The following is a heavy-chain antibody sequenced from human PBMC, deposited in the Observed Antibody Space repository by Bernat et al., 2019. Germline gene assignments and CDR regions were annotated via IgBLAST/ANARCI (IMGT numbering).Heavy chain of an antibody. V-gene: IGHV1-2*04. CDR2: INPNSGGT. Sequence: QVQLVQSGAEVKKPGSSVKVSCKASGGTFSSYAISWVRQAPGQGLEWMGWINPNSGGTNYAQKFQGWVTMTRDTSISTAYMELSRLRSDDTAVYYCATSRDGYNHGGMDYWGQGTLVTVSS. CDR1: GGTFSSYA. CDR3: ATSRDGYNHGGMDY. D-gene: IGHD5-24*01. J-gene: IGHJ4*02.